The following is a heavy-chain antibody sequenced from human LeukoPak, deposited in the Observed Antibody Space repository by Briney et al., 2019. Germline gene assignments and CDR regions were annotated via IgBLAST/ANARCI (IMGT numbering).Heavy chain of an antibody. V-gene: IGHV4-34*01. CDR3: ARGKVGATNESYFDY. CDR1: GGSFSGYY. J-gene: IGHJ4*02. Sequence: SESLSLTCAVYGGSFSGYYWSCVRQPPGRGLEWIGEINNGGSTNYNPSLKSRVTISVDPSKNQFSLKLSSVTDADTAVYYCARGKVGATNESYFDYWGQGTLVTVSS. CDR2: INNGGST. D-gene: IGHD1-26*01.